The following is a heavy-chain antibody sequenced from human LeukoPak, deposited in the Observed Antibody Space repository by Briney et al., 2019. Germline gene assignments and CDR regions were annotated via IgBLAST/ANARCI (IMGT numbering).Heavy chain of an antibody. CDR3: ARDRAASPWYYYYYMDV. V-gene: IGHV3-30*02. D-gene: IGHD3-10*01. J-gene: IGHJ6*03. Sequence: GGSLRLSCAASGFTFSSYGMHWVRQAPGKGLEWVTFIRYDGSNKYCADSVKGRFTISRDNSKNTLYLQMNSLRAEDTAVYYCARDRAASPWYYYYYMDVWGTGTTVTVSS. CDR1: GFTFSSYG. CDR2: IRYDGSNK.